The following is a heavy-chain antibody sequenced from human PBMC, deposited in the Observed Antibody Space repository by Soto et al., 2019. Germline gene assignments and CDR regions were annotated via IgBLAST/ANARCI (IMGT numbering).Heavy chain of an antibody. CDR1: GFTFGTYW. Sequence: GGSLRLSCAASGFTFGTYWMSWVRQAPGKGLEWVANIKQDGSEKYYVDSVKGRFTISRDNAKNSLHLQMNSLRAEDTGIYYCARDNQRSVLVVMADASVDHGGLGTLVTVSS. CDR2: IKQDGSEK. J-gene: IGHJ4*02. V-gene: IGHV3-7*01. CDR3: ARDNQRSVLVVMADASVDH. D-gene: IGHD2-15*01.